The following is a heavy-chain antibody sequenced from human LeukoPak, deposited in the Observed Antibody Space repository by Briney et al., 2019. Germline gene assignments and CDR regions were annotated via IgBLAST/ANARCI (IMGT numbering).Heavy chain of an antibody. V-gene: IGHV3-23*01. J-gene: IGHJ4*02. Sequence: PGGSLRLSCAASGFTFSSYAMTWVRQAPGKGLEWVSAISGSGGSTYYVDSVKGRFTISRDNAKNSLYLQMNSLRAEDTAVYYCARAPKLLWFGELLWDYWGQGTLVTVSS. D-gene: IGHD3-10*01. CDR3: ARAPKLLWFGELLWDY. CDR1: GFTFSSYA. CDR2: ISGSGGST.